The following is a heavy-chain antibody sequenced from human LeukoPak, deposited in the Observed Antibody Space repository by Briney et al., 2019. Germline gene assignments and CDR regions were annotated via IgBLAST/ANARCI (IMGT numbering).Heavy chain of an antibody. CDR1: GFTFSSYA. CDR3: AKVPYENYYYYMDV. J-gene: IGHJ6*03. CDR2: ISGSGGGT. Sequence: PGGSLRLSCAASGFTFSSYAMSWVRQAPGKGLEWVSAISGSGGGTYYADSVKGRFTISRDNSKNTLYMQMNSLRAEDTAVYYCAKVPYENYYYYMDVWGKGTPVTVSS. D-gene: IGHD3-22*01. V-gene: IGHV3-23*01.